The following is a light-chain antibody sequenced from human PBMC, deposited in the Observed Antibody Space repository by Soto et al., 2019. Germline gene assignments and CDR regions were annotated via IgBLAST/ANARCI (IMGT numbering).Light chain of an antibody. Sequence: DIQMTQSPSSLSASVGDRVTITCQASQDISNYLNWYQQKPGKAPKLLIYDASNMETGVPSRFSGSGSGTDFTFTISSLQHEDIATYYCQQYDNLPHTLGQGTKLEIK. CDR1: QDISNY. CDR2: DAS. J-gene: IGKJ2*01. CDR3: QQYDNLPHT. V-gene: IGKV1-33*01.